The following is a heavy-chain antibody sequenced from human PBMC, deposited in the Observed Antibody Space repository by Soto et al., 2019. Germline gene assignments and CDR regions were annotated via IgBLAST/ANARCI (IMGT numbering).Heavy chain of an antibody. CDR3: ARATLGSSGWYSPAFDI. J-gene: IGHJ3*02. CDR2: TYYRSKWYN. V-gene: IGHV6-1*01. D-gene: IGHD6-19*01. CDR1: GDSVSSNSAA. Sequence: SQTLSLTCVISGDSVSSNSAAWNWIRQSTSRGLEWLGRTYYRSKWYNDYAVSVKSRITINPDTSKNQFSLQLNSVTPEDTAVYYCARATLGSSGWYSPAFDIWGQGTMVTVSS.